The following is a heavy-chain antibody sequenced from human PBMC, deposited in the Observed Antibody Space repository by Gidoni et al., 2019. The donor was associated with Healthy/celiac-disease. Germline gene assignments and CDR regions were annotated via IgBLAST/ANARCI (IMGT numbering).Heavy chain of an antibody. CDR3: AREHPILLDCSGGSCYSDWFDP. J-gene: IGHJ5*02. D-gene: IGHD2-15*01. CDR2: IKQDGSEK. CDR1: GFTFSSYW. V-gene: IGHV3-7*03. Sequence: EVQLVVSGGGLVQPGGSLRLSCAASGFTFSSYWMSWVRPAPGKGLEGVANIKQDGSEKYYVDSVKGRFTISRDNAKNSLYLQMNSLRAEDTAVYYCAREHPILLDCSGGSCYSDWFDPWGQGTLVTVSS.